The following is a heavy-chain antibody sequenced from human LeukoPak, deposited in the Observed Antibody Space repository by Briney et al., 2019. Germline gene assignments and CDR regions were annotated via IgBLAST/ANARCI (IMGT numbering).Heavy chain of an antibody. J-gene: IGHJ5*02. CDR1: GGSISSSSYY. CDR2: IYYSGST. CDR3: ARLVLYDILTGYNWFDP. Sequence: PSETLSLTCTVSGGSISSSSYYWGWIRQPPGKGLEWIGSIYYSGSTYYNPSLKSRVTISVDTSKNQFSLKLSPVTAADTAVYYCARLVLYDILTGYNWFDPWGQGTLVTVSS. D-gene: IGHD3-9*01. V-gene: IGHV4-39*01.